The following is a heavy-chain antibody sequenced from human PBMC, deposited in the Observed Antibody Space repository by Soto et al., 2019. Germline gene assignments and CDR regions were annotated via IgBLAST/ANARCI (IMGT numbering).Heavy chain of an antibody. CDR3: ARGGAVGSGDAIDI. V-gene: IGHV3-74*01. Sequence: EVQLEESGGGSVQLGESLRVSCVASGFTFRNQWMHWVRQVPGKGLVWVCRINGDGTRASYADFVKGRFTISRDNAQNLLFLQLNSLRVDDTGVYHCARGGAVGSGDAIDIWGPGTTVAVSS. J-gene: IGHJ3*02. CDR1: GFTFRNQW. D-gene: IGHD3-10*01. CDR2: INGDGTRA.